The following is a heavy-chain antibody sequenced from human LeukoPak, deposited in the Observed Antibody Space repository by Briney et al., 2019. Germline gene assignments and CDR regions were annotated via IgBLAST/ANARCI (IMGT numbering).Heavy chain of an antibody. V-gene: IGHV3-66*01. Sequence: GGSLRLSCAASGFTVSSNYMSWVRRAPGKGLEWVPVIYSGGSTYYADSVKGRFTISRDISKNTLYLQMNSLRAEDTAVYYCAKDRGGRDGYNFDYWGQGTLVTVSS. CDR3: AKDRGGRDGYNFDY. CDR1: GFTVSSNY. CDR2: IYSGGST. J-gene: IGHJ4*02. D-gene: IGHD5-24*01.